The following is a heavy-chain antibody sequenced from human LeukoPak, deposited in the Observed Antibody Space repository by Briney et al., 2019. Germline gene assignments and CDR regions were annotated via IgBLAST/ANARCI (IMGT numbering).Heavy chain of an antibody. CDR2: MNPNSGDT. CDR3: ARAYSGSYYGYYFDY. CDR1: GYTFTTYD. Sequence: ASVKVSCKASGYTFTTYDINWVRQATGQGLEWMGWMNPNSGDTGYAQKFQGRVTMTRDTSIGTAYLELSSLRSDDTAVYYCARAYSGSYYGYYFDYWGQGTLVTVPS. J-gene: IGHJ4*02. D-gene: IGHD1-26*01. V-gene: IGHV1-8*01.